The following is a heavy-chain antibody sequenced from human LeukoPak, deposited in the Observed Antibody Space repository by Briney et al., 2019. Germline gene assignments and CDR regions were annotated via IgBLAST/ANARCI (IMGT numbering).Heavy chain of an antibody. CDR1: GFTFSDYY. J-gene: IGHJ6*03. CDR3: ARSELGYNYYYMDV. Sequence: GGSLRLPCAASGFTFSDYYMSWIRQAPGKGLEWVSYISSSGSTIYYADSVKGRFTISRDNAKKSLYLQMNSLRVEDTAVYYCARSELGYNYYYMDVWGKGTTVTVSS. CDR2: ISSSGSTI. V-gene: IGHV3-11*04. D-gene: IGHD3-10*01.